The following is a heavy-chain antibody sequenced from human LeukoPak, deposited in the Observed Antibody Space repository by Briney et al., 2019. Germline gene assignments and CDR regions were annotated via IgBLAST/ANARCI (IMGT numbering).Heavy chain of an antibody. Sequence: TTSETLSLTCTVSGGSISSYYWSWIRQPPGKGLEWIGYIYYSGSTNYSPSLKSRVTISVDTSKNQFSLKLSSVTAADTAVYYCARDTPIVVTLSDAFDIWGQETMVTVSS. CDR3: ARDTPIVVTLSDAFDI. CDR2: IYYSGST. CDR1: GGSISSYY. D-gene: IGHD4-23*01. J-gene: IGHJ3*02. V-gene: IGHV4-59*01.